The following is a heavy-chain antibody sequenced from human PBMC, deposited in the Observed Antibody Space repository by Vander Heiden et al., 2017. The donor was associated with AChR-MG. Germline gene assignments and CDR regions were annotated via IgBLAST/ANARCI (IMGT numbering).Heavy chain of an antibody. CDR3: GKPYDFWSGYFDS. CDR1: GFTFSSYA. CDR2: ISYDGGDK. Sequence: VQLVESGGGVVQPGRSLRLTCAASGFTFSSYAMHWVRQAPGKGLEWVAVISYDGGDKSYADSVKGRFTLSRDNSKNTLYLQMNSLRAEDTAVYYCGKPYDFWSGYFDSWGQGTLVTVSS. J-gene: IGHJ4*02. D-gene: IGHD3-3*01. V-gene: IGHV3-30*18.